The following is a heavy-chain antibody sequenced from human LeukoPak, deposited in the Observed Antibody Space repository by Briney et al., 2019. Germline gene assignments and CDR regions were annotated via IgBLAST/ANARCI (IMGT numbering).Heavy chain of an antibody. D-gene: IGHD3-10*01. CDR2: ISAYNGNT. J-gene: IGHJ5*02. CDR3: ARDPNVLLWFGELLGAWFDP. V-gene: IGHV1-18*01. Sequence: ASVKVSCKASGYTFTSYGISWVRQAPGQGLEWMGWISAYNGNTNYAQKLQGRVTMTTDTSTSTAYKELRSLRSDDTAVYYCARDPNVLLWFGELLGAWFDPWGQGTLVTVSS. CDR1: GYTFTSYG.